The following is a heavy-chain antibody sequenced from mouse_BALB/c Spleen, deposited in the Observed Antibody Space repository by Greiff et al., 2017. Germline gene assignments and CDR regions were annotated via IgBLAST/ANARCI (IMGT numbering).Heavy chain of an antibody. CDR2: ISSGGSYT. CDR3: ARHDYYGPWFAY. CDR1: GFTFSSYG. Sequence: EVKLVESGGDLVKPGGSLKLSCAASGFTFSSYGMSWVRQTPDKRLEWVATISSGGSYTYYPDSVKGRFTISRDNAKNTLYLQMSSLKSEDTAMYYCARHDYYGPWFAYWGQGTLVTVSA. J-gene: IGHJ3*01. V-gene: IGHV5-6*01. D-gene: IGHD1-1*01.